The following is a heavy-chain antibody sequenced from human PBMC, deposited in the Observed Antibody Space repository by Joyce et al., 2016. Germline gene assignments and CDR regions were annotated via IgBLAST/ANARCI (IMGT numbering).Heavy chain of an antibody. Sequence: QVKLVESGGGVVQPGRSLRLSCAASGFTFSGHSMHWVRQAPDKGLDWVAIISYDGKNTYYGDSMKGRFTISRDNSKNTVYLQVDSLRTEDTAVYYCARDGPKTTWDPGYYFDFWGQGTLVTVSS. V-gene: IGHV3-30*04. CDR2: ISYDGKNT. J-gene: IGHJ4*02. CDR3: ARDGPKTTWDPGYYFDF. CDR1: GFTFSGHS. D-gene: IGHD1-14*01.